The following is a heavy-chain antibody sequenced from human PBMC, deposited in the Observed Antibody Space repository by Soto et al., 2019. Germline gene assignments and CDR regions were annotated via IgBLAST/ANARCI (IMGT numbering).Heavy chain of an antibody. CDR2: IEEDGSEK. V-gene: IGHV3-7*01. CDR1: GFTFSTYW. CDR3: ARGWGYFDSSGFPYLYAMDV. D-gene: IGHD3-22*01. Sequence: PGGSLRLSCAASGFTFSTYWMSWVRQAPGKGLEWVANIEEDGSEKYYVDSVEGRFTISRDNAKNSLYLQMTSLRAEDTALYYCARGWGYFDSSGFPYLYAMDVWGQGTTVTVSS. J-gene: IGHJ6*02.